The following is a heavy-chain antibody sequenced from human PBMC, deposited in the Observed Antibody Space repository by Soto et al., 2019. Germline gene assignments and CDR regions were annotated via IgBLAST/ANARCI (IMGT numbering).Heavy chain of an antibody. CDR2: IKQDGSEK. J-gene: IGHJ6*02. D-gene: IGHD5-18*01. Sequence: GGSLRLSCAASGFTFSSYWMSWVRQAPGKGLEWVANIKQDGSEKYYVDSVKGRFTISRDNAKNSLYLQMNSLRAGDTAVYYCARDQGTAMVRGYYYGMDVWGQGTTVTVSS. CDR3: ARDQGTAMVRGYYYGMDV. CDR1: GFTFSSYW. V-gene: IGHV3-7*01.